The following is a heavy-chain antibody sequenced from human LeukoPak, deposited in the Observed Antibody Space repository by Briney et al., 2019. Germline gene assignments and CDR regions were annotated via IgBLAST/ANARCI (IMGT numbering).Heavy chain of an antibody. CDR2: IYTSGST. D-gene: IGHD3-22*01. CDR1: GGSISSYY. V-gene: IGHV4-4*09. Sequence: SETLSLTCTVSGGSISSYYWSWIRQPPGKGLEWIGHIYTSGSTNYNPSLKSRVTISVDTSKNQFSLKLSSVTAADTAVYYCARQVYYYDSRGLDAFDIWGQGTMVTVSS. CDR3: ARQVYYYDSRGLDAFDI. J-gene: IGHJ3*02.